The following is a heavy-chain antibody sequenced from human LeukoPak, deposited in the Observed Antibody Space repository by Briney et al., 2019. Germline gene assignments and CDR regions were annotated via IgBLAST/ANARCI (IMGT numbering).Heavy chain of an antibody. CDR3: ARHNGFDRGYYYYMDV. J-gene: IGHJ6*03. CDR1: GGFINSYY. CDR2: VYTSGIT. D-gene: IGHD3-9*01. Sequence: SEALSLTCTVSGGFINSYYWSWIRQPAGKGLEWIGRVYTSGITNYNPSLKSRITMSVDTSKNQFSLKLTSVTAADTAVYYCARHNGFDRGYYYYMDVWGKGTTVTVSS. V-gene: IGHV4-4*07.